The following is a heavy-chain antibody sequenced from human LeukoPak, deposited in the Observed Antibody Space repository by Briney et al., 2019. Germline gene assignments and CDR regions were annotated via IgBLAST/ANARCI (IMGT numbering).Heavy chain of an antibody. CDR2: IFHTGST. CDR3: ARMDSSGYLDY. V-gene: IGHV4-38-2*02. CDR1: GDSISSGNY. D-gene: IGHD3-22*01. J-gene: IGHJ4*02. Sequence: SETLSLTCTVSGDSISSGNYWGWIRQPPGKGLEWIGSIFHTGSTYFNLSLKSRVTISVDTSKNQFSLRLSSVTAADTAVYYCARMDSSGYLDYWGQGTLVTVSS.